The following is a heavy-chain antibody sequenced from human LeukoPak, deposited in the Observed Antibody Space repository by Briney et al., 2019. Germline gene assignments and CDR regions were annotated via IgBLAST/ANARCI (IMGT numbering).Heavy chain of an antibody. CDR2: IWYDGSNK. V-gene: IGHV3-33*01. Sequence: GRSLRLSCAASGFTFSSYGMHWVRQAPGKGLEWVAVIWYDGSNKYYVDSVKGRFTISRDNSKNTLYLQMNRLRAEDTAVYYCARDLVSRSNYWGQGTPVTVSS. D-gene: IGHD6-6*01. CDR3: ARDLVSRSNY. J-gene: IGHJ4*02. CDR1: GFTFSSYG.